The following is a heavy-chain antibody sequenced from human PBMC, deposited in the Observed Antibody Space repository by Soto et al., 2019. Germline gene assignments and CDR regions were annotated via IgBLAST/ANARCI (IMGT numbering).Heavy chain of an antibody. Sequence: KGLEWVGFIRSNADGGTTEYTASVKGRFTISRDDSKSIAYLQMNSLKTEDTAVYYCSIFFFQAEDGIRDVRSVSAFLLNRSSDL. CDR2: IRSNADGGTT. J-gene: IGHJ2*01. V-gene: IGHV3-49*01. D-gene: IGHD3-10*02. CDR3: SIFFFQAEDGIRDVRSVSAFLLNRSSDL.